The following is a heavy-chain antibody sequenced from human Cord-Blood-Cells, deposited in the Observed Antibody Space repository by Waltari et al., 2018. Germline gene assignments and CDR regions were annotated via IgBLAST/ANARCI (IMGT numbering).Heavy chain of an antibody. V-gene: IGHV4-4*02. Sequence: QVQLQESGPGLVKPSGTLSLTCAVSGGSISSSNWWSWVRQPPGKGLEWIGEIYHSGSTNYNPSLTGRVTIAVDKSKNQFSLKLSSVTAADTAVYYCAGVLYYDFWSGYYDYWGQGTLVTVSS. CDR2: IYHSGST. D-gene: IGHD3-3*01. CDR1: GGSISSSNW. J-gene: IGHJ4*02. CDR3: AGVLYYDFWSGYYDY.